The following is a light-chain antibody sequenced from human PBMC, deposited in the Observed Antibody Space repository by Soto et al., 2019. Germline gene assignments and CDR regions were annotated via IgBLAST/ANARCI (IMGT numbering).Light chain of an antibody. J-gene: IGLJ2*01. CDR3: SSYAGSNSLL. CDR2: EVS. Sequence: QSALTQPASVSGSPGQSITISCTGTSSDVGAYNYVSWYQQHPGKVPKLMIYEVSNRPSGVSNRFSGSKSGNTASLTISGLQAEDEADYYCSSYAGSNSLLFGGGTQLTVL. CDR1: SSDVGAYNY. V-gene: IGLV2-14*01.